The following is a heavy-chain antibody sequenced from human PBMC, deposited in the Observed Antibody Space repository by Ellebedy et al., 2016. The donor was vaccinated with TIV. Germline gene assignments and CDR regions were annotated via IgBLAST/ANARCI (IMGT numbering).Heavy chain of an antibody. V-gene: IGHV3-21*01. Sequence: GESLKISCVASGFTFNIYAMNWVRQAPGKGLEWVSCISTDSKYIFYADSIKGRFTISRDNAKSSLYLQMDSLRAEDTAVYYCARYGRTGSYSYLDFWGQGSLVTVSS. CDR3: ARYGRTGSYSYLDF. CDR1: GFTFNIYA. D-gene: IGHD1-26*01. CDR2: ISTDSKYI. J-gene: IGHJ4*02.